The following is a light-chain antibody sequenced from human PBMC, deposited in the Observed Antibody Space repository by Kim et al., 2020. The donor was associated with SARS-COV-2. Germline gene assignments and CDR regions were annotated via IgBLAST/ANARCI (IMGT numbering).Light chain of an antibody. J-gene: IGKJ1*01. CDR3: QQYKSYPWT. CDR1: RNIATW. CDR2: KAS. V-gene: IGKV1-5*03. Sequence: DIQMTQSPSTLSASIGDRVTTTCRASRNIATWVAWYQQKPGEAPRLLIYKASNLKSGVPSRFSGSGSGTEFTLTTDSLQADDLSTYYCQQYKSYPWTFGQGTKLEI.